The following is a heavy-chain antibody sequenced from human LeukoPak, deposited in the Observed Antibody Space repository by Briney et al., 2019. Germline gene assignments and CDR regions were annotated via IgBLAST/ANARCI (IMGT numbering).Heavy chain of an antibody. CDR3: AIYTGGDDAFDI. CDR1: GFTFSSYA. Sequence: GGSLRLSCAASGFTFSSYAMPWVRQAPGKGLEWVAVISYDGSNKHYADSVKGRFTISRDNSKNTLYLQMNSLRAEDTAVYYCAIYTGGDDAFDIWGQGTMVTVSS. D-gene: IGHD3-16*01. CDR2: ISYDGSNK. J-gene: IGHJ3*02. V-gene: IGHV3-30-3*01.